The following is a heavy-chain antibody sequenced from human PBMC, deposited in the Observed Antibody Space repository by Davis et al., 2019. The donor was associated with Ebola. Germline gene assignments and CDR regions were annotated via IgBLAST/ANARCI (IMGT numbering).Heavy chain of an antibody. V-gene: IGHV3-30*04. CDR1: GFTFNTYD. CDR3: ARAAEKQVMHVVNDAFDI. D-gene: IGHD2-2*01. J-gene: IGHJ3*02. CDR2: ISKDGRQT. Sequence: PGGSLRLSCAVSGFTFNTYDIHWVRQAPGKGLEWVAIISKDGRQTYYADSVKGRFTISRDNSRNTLYLEMDSLRPEDTAVYFCARAAEKQVMHVVNDAFDIWGQGTMVTVSS.